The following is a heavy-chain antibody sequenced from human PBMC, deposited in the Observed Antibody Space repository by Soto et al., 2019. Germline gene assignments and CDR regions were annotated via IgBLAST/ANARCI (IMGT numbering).Heavy chain of an antibody. J-gene: IGHJ4*02. V-gene: IGHV3-23*01. CDR1: GFTFNTYG. Sequence: GGSLRLSCAASGFTFNTYGMTWVRQAPGKGLEWVSTVSGSGGCTYYADSVKVRFTISRVNSKNTMYLQMSNLRAEDTALYFCARIGPYCGGDCYPDFDFWGLGTPVTVSS. D-gene: IGHD2-21*02. CDR2: VSGSGGCT. CDR3: ARIGPYCGGDCYPDFDF.